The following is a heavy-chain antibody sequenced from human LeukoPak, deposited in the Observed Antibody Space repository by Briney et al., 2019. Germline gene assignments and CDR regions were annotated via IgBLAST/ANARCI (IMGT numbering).Heavy chain of an antibody. CDR1: GYTFTSYY. Sequence: ASVEVSCTASGYTFTSYYMHWVRQAPGQGLEWMGIINPSGGSTSYAQKSQGRVTMTRDMSTSTVYMELSSLRSEDTAVYYCARDSHHGYSYGPNMGYWGQGTLVTVSS. V-gene: IGHV1-46*01. D-gene: IGHD5-18*01. CDR2: INPSGGST. CDR3: ARDSHHGYSYGPNMGY. J-gene: IGHJ4*02.